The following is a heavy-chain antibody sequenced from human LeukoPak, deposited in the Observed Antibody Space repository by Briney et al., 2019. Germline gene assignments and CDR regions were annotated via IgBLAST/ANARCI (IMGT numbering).Heavy chain of an antibody. V-gene: IGHV4-30-2*01. CDR3: ARHASGYYSPWFDP. D-gene: IGHD3-22*01. J-gene: IGHJ5*02. Sequence: PSQTLSLTCAVSGGSITSGGYSWSWIRQPPGKGLEWIGYMYHSGSAYYNPSLKSRVTMSVGRSNNQFSLKLSSVTAADTAVYYCARHASGYYSPWFDPWGQGTLVTVSS. CDR1: GGSITSGGYS. CDR2: MYHSGSA.